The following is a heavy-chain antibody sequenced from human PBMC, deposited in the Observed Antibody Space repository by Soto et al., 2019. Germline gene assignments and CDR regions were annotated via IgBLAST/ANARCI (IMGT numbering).Heavy chain of an antibody. CDR3: AKEAVADNGKWDWFDS. CDR1: GFTFKNYA. D-gene: IGHD6-19*01. V-gene: IGHV3-23*01. CDR2: IHGDGGTP. Sequence: EVQLLESGGGLVQPGESLRLSCAASGFTFKNYAMSWVRQAPGKGLEWVSSIHGDGGTPYYADSVKGRFTMSRDNSKSTLFLQMNSLRVEDTAEYYCAKEAVADNGKWDWFDSWGQGILVTVSS. J-gene: IGHJ5*01.